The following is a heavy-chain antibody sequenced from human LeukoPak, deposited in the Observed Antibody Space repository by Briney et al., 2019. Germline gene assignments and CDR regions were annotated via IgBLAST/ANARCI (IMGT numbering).Heavy chain of an antibody. V-gene: IGHV4-39*01. D-gene: IGHD4-17*01. CDR1: GGSFSGYY. CDR2: IYYSGST. J-gene: IGHJ4*02. CDR3: AGPSTVTKFKDYFDY. Sequence: PSETLSLTCAVYGGSFSGYYWGWIRQPPGKGLEWIGSIYYSGSTYYNPSLKSRVTISVDTSKNQFSLKLSSVTAADTAAYYCAGPSTVTKFKDYFDYWGQGTLVTVSS.